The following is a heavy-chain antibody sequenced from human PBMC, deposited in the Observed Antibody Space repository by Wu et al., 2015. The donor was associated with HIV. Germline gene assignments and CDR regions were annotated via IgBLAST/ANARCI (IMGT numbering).Heavy chain of an antibody. CDR1: GYTFTTYY. J-gene: IGHJ4*02. CDR3: ARAIYFDFLLGYYFDY. D-gene: IGHD3-9*01. V-gene: IGHV1-46*01. CDR2: INPSGGST. Sequence: QVQLVQSGPEVKKPGASVKLSCKASGYTFTTYYMHWVRQAPGQGLEWMGIINPSGGSTTYAQKFQGSITMTRDTSTGTVYMELSSLRFEDTAMYYCARAIYFDFLLGYYFDYWGPGNTGHRLL.